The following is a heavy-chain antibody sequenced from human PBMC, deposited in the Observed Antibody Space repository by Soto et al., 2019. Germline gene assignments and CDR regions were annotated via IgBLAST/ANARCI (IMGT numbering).Heavy chain of an antibody. CDR1: GGTFSSYS. CDR2: IIPIFGTA. D-gene: IGHD1-26*01. J-gene: IGHJ4*02. CDR3: ARDGGRHSGGIDY. Sequence: QVQLVQSGAEVKKPGSSVKVSCKASGGTFSSYSINWVRQAPGQGLEWMGEIIPIFGTANYAQKFQGRVTITADESTSTAYMELSTLRAEDTAVYYCARDGGRHSGGIDYWGQGTLVTVSS. V-gene: IGHV1-69*01.